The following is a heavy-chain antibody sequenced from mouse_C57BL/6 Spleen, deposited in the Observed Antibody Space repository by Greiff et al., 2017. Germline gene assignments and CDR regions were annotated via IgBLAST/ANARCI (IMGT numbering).Heavy chain of an antibody. D-gene: IGHD3-2*02. CDR2: IDPENGDT. J-gene: IGHJ3*01. CDR3: RAQATFAY. Sequence: VQLQQSGAELVRPGASVKLSCTASGFNIKDDYMHWVKQRPEQGLEWIGWIDPENGDTEYASKFQGKATITADKSSNTAYLQLSSLTSEDTAVYYCRAQATFAYWGQGTLVTVSA. V-gene: IGHV14-4*01. CDR1: GFNIKDDY.